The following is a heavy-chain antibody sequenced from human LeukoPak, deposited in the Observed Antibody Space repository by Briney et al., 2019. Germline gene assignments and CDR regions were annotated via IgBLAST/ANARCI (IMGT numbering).Heavy chain of an antibody. CDR2: ISGSGGST. J-gene: IGHJ4*02. CDR1: GFTFSSYS. Sequence: QAGGSLRLSCAASGFTFSSYSMNWVRQAPGKGLEWVSAISGSGGSTYYADSVKGRFTISRDNSKNTLYLQMNSLRPEDTAFYYCAKDISWGVVTTIFDYWGPGTLVTVSS. CDR3: AKDISWGVVTTIFDY. D-gene: IGHD2-21*02. V-gene: IGHV3-23*01.